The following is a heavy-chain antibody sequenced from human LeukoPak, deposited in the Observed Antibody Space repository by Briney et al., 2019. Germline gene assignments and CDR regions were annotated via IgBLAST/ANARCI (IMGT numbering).Heavy chain of an antibody. Sequence: QAGGSLRLSCAASGFTFSSYGMHWVRQAPGKGLEWVAVISYDGSNKYYADSVKGRFTISRDNSKNTLYLQMNSLRAEDTAVYYCARVLGSSWSEGFDYWGQGTLVTVSS. D-gene: IGHD6-13*01. CDR3: ARVLGSSWSEGFDY. V-gene: IGHV3-30*03. CDR2: ISYDGSNK. J-gene: IGHJ4*02. CDR1: GFTFSSYG.